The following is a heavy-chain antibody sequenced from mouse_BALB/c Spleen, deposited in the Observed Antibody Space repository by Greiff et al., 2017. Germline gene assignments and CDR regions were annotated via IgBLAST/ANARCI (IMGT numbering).Heavy chain of an antibody. CDR2: INPSTGYT. CDR3: APITTAKYFDV. Sequence: VKLVESGAELAKPGASVKMSCKASGYTFTSYWMHWVKQRPGQGLEWIGYINPSTGYTEYNQKFKDKATLTADKSSSTAYMQLSSLTSEDSAVYYCAPITTAKYFDVWGAGTTVTVSS. CDR1: GYTFTSYW. V-gene: IGHV1-7*01. D-gene: IGHD1-2*01. J-gene: IGHJ1*01.